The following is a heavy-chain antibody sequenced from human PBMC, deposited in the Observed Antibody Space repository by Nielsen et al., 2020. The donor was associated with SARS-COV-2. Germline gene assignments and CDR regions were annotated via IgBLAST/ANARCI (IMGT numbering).Heavy chain of an antibody. V-gene: IGHV3-33*06. Sequence: GGSLRLSCAASGFTFSSYGMHWVHQAPGKGLEWVAVIWYDGSNKYYADSVKGRFTISRDNSKNTLYLQMNSLRAEDTTVYYCAKDFSPPAYWGQGTLVTASS. CDR1: GFTFSSYG. CDR3: AKDFSPPAY. J-gene: IGHJ4*02. D-gene: IGHD2/OR15-2a*01. CDR2: IWYDGSNK.